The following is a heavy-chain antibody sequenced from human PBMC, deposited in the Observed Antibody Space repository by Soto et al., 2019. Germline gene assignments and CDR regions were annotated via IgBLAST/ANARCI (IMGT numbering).Heavy chain of an antibody. J-gene: IGHJ4*02. D-gene: IGHD2-15*01. CDR3: ARDTYGCSGNDCPD. CDR1: EFTFNTYS. V-gene: IGHV3-48*01. Sequence: EVQLVESGGGLVQPGGSLRLSCTASEFTFNTYSMNWVRQAPGKGLEWIASISSSSSTVYYADSVKGRFTVSRGNAKKSLYLQMDSLRAEDTAVYYCARDTYGCSGNDCPDWGQGTLVTVSA. CDR2: ISSSSSTV.